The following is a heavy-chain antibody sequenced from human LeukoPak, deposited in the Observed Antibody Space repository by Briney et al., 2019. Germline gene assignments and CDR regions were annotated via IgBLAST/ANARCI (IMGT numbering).Heavy chain of an antibody. J-gene: IGHJ3*02. CDR3: ARETFSYGRGGYYDPSGAFDI. V-gene: IGHV4-59*01. D-gene: IGHD3-22*01. CDR2: IYYSGRT. Sequence: PSETLSLTCTVSGGSISTYYWNWIRQPPGKGLEWIGYIYYSGRTNYNPSLKSRVSISIDTSKNQFSLKLSSVTAADTAVYYCARETFSYGRGGYYDPSGAFDIWSQGTMVTVSS. CDR1: GGSISTYY.